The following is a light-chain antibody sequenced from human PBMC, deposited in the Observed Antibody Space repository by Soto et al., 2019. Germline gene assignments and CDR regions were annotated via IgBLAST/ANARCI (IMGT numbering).Light chain of an antibody. V-gene: IGLV1-44*01. CDR1: TSNIGSKT. CDR3: GTWDDSRPAV. Sequence: QSVLTQPPSASGTPGQRVTISCSGSTSNIGSKTVSWYQQLPGSAPRVLIYNNNERPSGVPDRFSGSKSGTSASLASSGLQSEDEADYYCGTWDDSRPAVFGGGTKLTV. CDR2: NNN. J-gene: IGLJ2*01.